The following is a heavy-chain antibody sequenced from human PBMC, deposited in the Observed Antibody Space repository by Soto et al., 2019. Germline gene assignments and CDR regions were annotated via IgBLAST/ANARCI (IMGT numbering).Heavy chain of an antibody. CDR1: GGTFSSYA. CDR3: ARIYDFWRGRAPDSYYGMDV. D-gene: IGHD3-3*01. Sequence: SVKVSCKASGGTFSSYAISWVRQAPGQGLEWMGGIIPIFGTANYAQKFQGRVTITADKSTSTAYMELSSLRSEDTAVYYCARIYDFWRGRAPDSYYGMDVWGQGTTVTVSS. V-gene: IGHV1-69*06. J-gene: IGHJ6*02. CDR2: IIPIFGTA.